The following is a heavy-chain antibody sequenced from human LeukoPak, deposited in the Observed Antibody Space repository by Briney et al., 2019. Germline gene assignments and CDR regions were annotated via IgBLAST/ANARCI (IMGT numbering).Heavy chain of an antibody. CDR3: ARSRDGYSTDAFDI. CDR1: GGSFSSSSYY. D-gene: IGHD5-24*01. Sequence: PSETLSLTCTVSGGSFSSSSYYWGWIRQPPGKGLAWIGSIYYSGSTYYNPSLKSRVTISVDTSKNQFSLKLSSVTAADTAVYYCARSRDGYSTDAFDIWGQGTMVTVSS. J-gene: IGHJ3*02. V-gene: IGHV4-39*07. CDR2: IYYSGST.